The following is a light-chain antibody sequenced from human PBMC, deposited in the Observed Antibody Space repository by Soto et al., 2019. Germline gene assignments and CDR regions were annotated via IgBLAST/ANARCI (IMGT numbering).Light chain of an antibody. V-gene: IGKV1-5*01. J-gene: IGKJ1*01. CDR1: QSISSW. CDR2: DAS. CDR3: QQYNSYSLWT. Sequence: DIPMTQSPSTLSASVGDRVTITCRASQSISSWLAWYQQKPGKAPKLLIYDASSLESGVPSRFSGSGSGTEFTLTISSLQPDDFATYYCQQYNSYSLWTFGQGTKVEIK.